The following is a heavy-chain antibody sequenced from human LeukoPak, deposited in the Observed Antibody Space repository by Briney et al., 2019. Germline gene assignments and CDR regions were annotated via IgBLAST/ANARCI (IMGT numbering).Heavy chain of an antibody. Sequence: GASVKVSCKASGYTFTGYYMHWVRQAPGQGLEWMGWINPNSGGTNYAQKFQGRVSMTGDTSTSTVYVELSSLRSEDTAVYYCARGRDYTGWYYFDYGGQGTLVTVSS. CDR3: ARGRDYTGWYYFDY. V-gene: IGHV1-2*02. D-gene: IGHD6-19*01. J-gene: IGHJ4*02. CDR1: GYTFTGYY. CDR2: INPNSGGT.